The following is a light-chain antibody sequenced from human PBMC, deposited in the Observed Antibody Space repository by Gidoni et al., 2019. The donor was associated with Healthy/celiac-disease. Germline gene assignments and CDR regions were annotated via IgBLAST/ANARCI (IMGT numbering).Light chain of an antibody. J-gene: IGKJ1*01. Sequence: IVMTQSPDSLAVSLGERATINCKSSQSVLYSSNNKNYLAWYQQKPGQPPKLLIYWASTRESGFPDRFSGSGSGTDFTLTISSLQAEDVAVYYCQKYYSTPSWTFGQGTKVEIK. V-gene: IGKV4-1*01. CDR1: QSVLYSSNNKNY. CDR3: QKYYSTPSWT. CDR2: WAS.